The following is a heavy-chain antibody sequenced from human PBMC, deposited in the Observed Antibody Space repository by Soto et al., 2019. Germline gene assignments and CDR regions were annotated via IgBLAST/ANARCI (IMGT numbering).Heavy chain of an antibody. J-gene: IGHJ6*02. CDR3: AKDRCTNGVCYYYYYYGMDV. D-gene: IGHD2-8*01. V-gene: IGHV3-23*01. Sequence: EVQLLESGGGLVQPGGSLRLSCAASGFTFSSYAMSWVRQAPGKGLEWVSAISGSGGSTYYADSVKGRFTISRDNSKNTLYLQMNSLRAEDTAVYYCAKDRCTNGVCYYYYYYGMDVWGQGTTVTVSS. CDR2: ISGSGGST. CDR1: GFTFSSYA.